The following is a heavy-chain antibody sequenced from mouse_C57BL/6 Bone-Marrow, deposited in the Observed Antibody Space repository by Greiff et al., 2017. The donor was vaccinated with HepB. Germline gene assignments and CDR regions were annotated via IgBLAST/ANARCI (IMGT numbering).Heavy chain of an antibody. CDR2: IYPGSGST. V-gene: IGHV1-55*01. J-gene: IGHJ2*01. CDR3: ARERGWLRNY. CDR1: GYTFTSYW. Sequence: QVQLQQSGAELVKPGASVKMSCKASGYTFTSYWITWVKQRPGQGLEWIGDIYPGSGSTNYHEKFKSKATLTVDTSSSTAYMQLSSLTSEDSAVYYCARERGWLRNYWGQGTTLTVSS. D-gene: IGHD2-2*01.